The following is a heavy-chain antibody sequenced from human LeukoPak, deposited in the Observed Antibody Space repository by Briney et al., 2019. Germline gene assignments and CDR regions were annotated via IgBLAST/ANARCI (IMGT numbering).Heavy chain of an antibody. CDR1: GFTFDDYC. V-gene: IGHV3-20*04. J-gene: IGHJ5*02. D-gene: IGHD6-13*01. CDR3: ARDTRDSSRAGGSWFDP. Sequence: GGSLRLSCAASGFTFDDYCMSWVRHAPGKGREWVSGINWNGGSTGYADSGKGRFTISRDNAKNSLYLQMNSLRAEDTALYYCARDTRDSSRAGGSWFDPWGQGTLVTASS. CDR2: INWNGGST.